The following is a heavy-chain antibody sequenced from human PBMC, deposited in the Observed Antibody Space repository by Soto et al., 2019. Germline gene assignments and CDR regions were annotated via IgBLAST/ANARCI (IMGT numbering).Heavy chain of an antibody. V-gene: IGHV1-18*01. Sequence: QIQLVQSGAEVKKPGASVKLSCKASGYVFTTFGISWVRQAPGQGLEWMGWISPYNGNTNYAQKFLGRVTITTDTSTSTAHMELRSLRSDDTAVYYCARDPYYEVLTGYYPPPWFDPWGQGTLVTVSS. CDR1: GYVFTTFG. D-gene: IGHD3-9*01. CDR3: ARDPYYEVLTGYYPPPWFDP. J-gene: IGHJ5*02. CDR2: ISPYNGNT.